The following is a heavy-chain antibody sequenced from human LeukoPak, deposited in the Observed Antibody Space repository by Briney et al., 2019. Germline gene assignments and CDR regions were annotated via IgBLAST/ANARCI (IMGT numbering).Heavy chain of an antibody. J-gene: IGHJ3*02. Sequence: SETLSLTGTVSGGSISSYFWSWIRQPPGKGLEWIGYIYYTGSTNYNPSLKSRVTISVDTSKNQFSLKLSSVTAADTAVYYCARGHSGTYAWGAFDIWGQGTMVTVSS. CDR2: IYYTGST. D-gene: IGHD1-26*01. CDR3: ARGHSGTYAWGAFDI. CDR1: GGSISSYF. V-gene: IGHV4-59*01.